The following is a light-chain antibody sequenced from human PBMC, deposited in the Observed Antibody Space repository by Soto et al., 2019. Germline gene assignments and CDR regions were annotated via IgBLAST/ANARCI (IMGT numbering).Light chain of an antibody. CDR1: SSDVGGYNY. V-gene: IGLV2-14*01. Sequence: QSALTQPASVSGSPGQSITISCTGTSSDVGGYNYVSWYQQHPGKAPKLMIYDVSNRPSGVSNRFSGSKSGNTASLTISGLQAEDEVDYYCSSYTSSSNLMFGGGTKVTVL. CDR2: DVS. J-gene: IGLJ3*02. CDR3: SSYTSSSNLM.